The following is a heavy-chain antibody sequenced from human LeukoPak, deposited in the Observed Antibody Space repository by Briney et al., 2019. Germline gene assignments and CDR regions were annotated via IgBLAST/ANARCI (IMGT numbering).Heavy chain of an antibody. CDR2: TYYRSRWYY. Sequence: KPSQTLSLTCAISGDSVSSNTAAWYWIRQSPSRGLEWLGRTYYRSRWYYEYAVSVRSRITINADTSKNHFSLQLNSVTPDDTAVYYCARDPSGDHGLDSWGQGTLVTVSS. D-gene: IGHD3-10*01. J-gene: IGHJ4*02. CDR3: ARDPSGDHGLDS. CDR1: GDSVSSNTAA. V-gene: IGHV6-1*01.